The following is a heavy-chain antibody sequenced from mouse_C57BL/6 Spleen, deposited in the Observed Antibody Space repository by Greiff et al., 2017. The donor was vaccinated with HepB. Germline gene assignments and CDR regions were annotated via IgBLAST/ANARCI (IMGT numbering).Heavy chain of an antibody. CDR2: ISYDGSN. J-gene: IGHJ1*03. CDR1: GYSITSGYY. V-gene: IGHV3-6*01. CDR3: ARGDYGYVWYFDV. Sequence: EVKLQESGPGLVKPSQSLSLTCSVTGYSITSGYYWNWIRQFPGNKLEWMGYISYDGSNNYNPSLKNRISITRDTSKNQFFLKLNSVTTEDTATYYCARGDYGYVWYFDVWGTGTTVTVSS. D-gene: IGHD2-2*01.